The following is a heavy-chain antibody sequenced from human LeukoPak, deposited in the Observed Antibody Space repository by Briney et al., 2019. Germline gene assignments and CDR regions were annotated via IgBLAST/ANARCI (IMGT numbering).Heavy chain of an antibody. CDR1: GGSISSYY. CDR3: ARVLIYYYDSSGYHFDY. J-gene: IGHJ4*02. V-gene: IGHV4-59*12. CDR2: IYYSGST. Sequence: SETLSLTCTVSGGSISSYYWSWIRQPPGKGLEWIGYIYYSGSTNYNPSLKSRVTISVDTSKNQFSLKLSSVTAADTAVYYCARVLIYYYDSSGYHFDYWGQGTLVTVSS. D-gene: IGHD3-22*01.